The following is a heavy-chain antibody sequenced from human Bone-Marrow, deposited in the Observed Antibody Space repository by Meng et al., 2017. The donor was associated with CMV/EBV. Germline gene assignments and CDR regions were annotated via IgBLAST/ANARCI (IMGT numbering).Heavy chain of an antibody. CDR2: ISAIFGTA. CDR1: GGILRKYA. D-gene: IGHD3-22*01. V-gene: IGHV1-69*01. J-gene: IGHJ4*02. CDR3: ARGEYYYESYFNY. Sequence: QVQPEQSGAEVRKPGSSVKVSCKVSGGILRKYAISWVRQAPGQGLEYMGGISAIFGTANYAQKFQGRVTITADESTNTVYMEVSSLRSEDTAVYYCARGEYYYESYFNYWGQGTLVTVSS.